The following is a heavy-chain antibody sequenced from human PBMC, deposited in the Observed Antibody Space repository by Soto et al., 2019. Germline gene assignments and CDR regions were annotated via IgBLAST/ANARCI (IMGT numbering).Heavy chain of an antibody. Sequence: SETLSLTCTVSGGSIISYYWIWIRQPPGKGLEWTGYIYYSGSTNYNPSLKSRVTISVDTSKNQFSLKLSSVTAADTAVYYCARQVRSITMVRGVIKYNWFDPWGQGTLVTVSS. J-gene: IGHJ5*02. V-gene: IGHV4-59*08. CDR3: ARQVRSITMVRGVIKYNWFDP. CDR2: IYYSGST. D-gene: IGHD3-10*01. CDR1: GGSIISYY.